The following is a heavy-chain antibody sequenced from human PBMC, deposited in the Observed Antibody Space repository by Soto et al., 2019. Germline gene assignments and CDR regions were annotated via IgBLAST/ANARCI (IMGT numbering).Heavy chain of an antibody. Sequence: QVQLVESGGGVVQPGRSLRLSCAASGFTFSSYGMHWVRQAPGKGLEWVAVIWYDGSNKYYADSVKGRFTISRDNSKNTLYLQMNRLRAEDTAVYYCARVDPAIDTLIDYWGQGTLVTVSS. CDR2: IWYDGSNK. J-gene: IGHJ4*02. V-gene: IGHV3-33*01. CDR1: GFTFSSYG. CDR3: ARVDPAIDTLIDY. D-gene: IGHD5-18*01.